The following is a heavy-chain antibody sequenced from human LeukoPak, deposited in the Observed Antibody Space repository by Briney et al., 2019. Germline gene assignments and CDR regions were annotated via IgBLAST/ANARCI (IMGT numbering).Heavy chain of an antibody. Sequence: SETLSLTCTVSGGSISSYYWSWIRQPPGKGLEWIGYIYYSGSPNYSPSLKSRVTMSVDTSKKQFPLRLTSVTAADTAVYYCARVREGSPDIYNWFDYWGQGTLVTVSS. V-gene: IGHV4-59*01. CDR3: ARVREGSPDIYNWFDY. D-gene: IGHD1-1*01. CDR2: IYYSGSP. J-gene: IGHJ4*02. CDR1: GGSISSYY.